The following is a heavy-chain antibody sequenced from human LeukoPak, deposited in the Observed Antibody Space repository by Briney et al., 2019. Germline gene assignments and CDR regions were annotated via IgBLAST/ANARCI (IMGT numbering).Heavy chain of an antibody. CDR2: MNPNSGNT. D-gene: IGHD3-10*01. Sequence: ASVKVSCKASGYTFTSYDINWVRQATGQGLEWMGWMNPNSGNTGYAQKFQGRVTMTGNTSISTAYMELSSLRSEDTAVYYCARDSRTYYYGSGSYYKVGQLDFWGQGTLVTVSS. J-gene: IGHJ4*02. CDR1: GYTFTSYD. CDR3: ARDSRTYYYGSGSYYKVGQLDF. V-gene: IGHV1-8*01.